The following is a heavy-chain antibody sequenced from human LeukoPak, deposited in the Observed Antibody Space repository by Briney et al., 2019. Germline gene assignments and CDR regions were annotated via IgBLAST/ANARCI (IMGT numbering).Heavy chain of an antibody. CDR2: ISPSGDSP. V-gene: IGHV3-23*01. CDR1: GFTFSSYA. CDR3: ASLRFDY. Sequence: PGGSLRLSCAASGFTFSSYAMNWVRQSPGKGLEWISHISPSGDSPYYADSVRGRFTIARDNSKNTVYLQMNSLRPEDTAIYYCASLRFDYWGRGTLVTVSS. J-gene: IGHJ4*02.